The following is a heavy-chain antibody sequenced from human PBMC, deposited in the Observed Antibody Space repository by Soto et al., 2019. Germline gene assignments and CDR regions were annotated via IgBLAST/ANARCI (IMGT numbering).Heavy chain of an antibody. CDR2: IYYSGST. CDR1: GASIRSGDYY. Sequence: TLSLTCPVSGASIRSGDYYWSWIRQPPGKGLEWIGYIYYSGSTYYNPSLKSRVTISVDTSKNQFSLKLSSVTAADTAVYYCARDLVVVVVAATGPYGYGMDVWGQGTKVTVYS. CDR3: ARDLVVVVVAATGPYGYGMDV. V-gene: IGHV4-30-4*01. D-gene: IGHD2-15*01. J-gene: IGHJ6*02.